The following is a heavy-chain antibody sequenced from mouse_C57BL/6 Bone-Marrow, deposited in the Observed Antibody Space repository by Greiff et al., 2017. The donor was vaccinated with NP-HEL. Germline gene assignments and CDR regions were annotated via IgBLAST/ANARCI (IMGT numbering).Heavy chain of an antibody. V-gene: IGHV5-16*01. CDR3: ARDPSCSGAMDY. J-gene: IGHJ4*01. CDR1: GFTFSDYY. CDR2: INYDGSST. Sequence: EVKLVESEGGLVQPGSSMKLSCTASGFTFSDYYMAWVRQVPEKGLEWVANINYDGSSTYYLDSLKSRFIISRDNAKNILYLQMSSLKSEDTATYYCARDPSCSGAMDYWGQGTSVTVSS. D-gene: IGHD3-1*01.